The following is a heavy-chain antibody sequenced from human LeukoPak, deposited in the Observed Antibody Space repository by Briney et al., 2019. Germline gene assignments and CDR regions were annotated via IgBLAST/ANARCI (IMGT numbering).Heavy chain of an antibody. CDR2: IYWDDDK. Sequence: SGPTLVNPTQTLTLTCTFSGVSFSTSGVGVGWIRQPPGKALEWLALIYWDDDKRYRPSLKNRLTITKDTSKNQVVLSMTNMDPADTATYYCAHRQSNYNDMYYFDYWGQGTLVTVSS. CDR1: GVSFSTSGVG. J-gene: IGHJ4*02. V-gene: IGHV2-5*02. D-gene: IGHD1-1*01. CDR3: AHRQSNYNDMYYFDY.